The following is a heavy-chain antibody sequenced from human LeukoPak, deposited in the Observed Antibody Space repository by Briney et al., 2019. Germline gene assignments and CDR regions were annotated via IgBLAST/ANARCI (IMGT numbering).Heavy chain of an antibody. V-gene: IGHV4-31*03. CDR1: GGSISGGGYY. CDR2: IYYSGST. J-gene: IGHJ6*02. D-gene: IGHD6-19*01. CDR3: ASASSGPGSYYYYGMDV. Sequence: SETLFLTCTVSGGSISGGGYYWSWIRQHPGKGLEWIGYIYYSGSTYYNPSLKSRVTISVDTSKNQFSLKLSSVTAADTAVYYCASASSGPGSYYYYGMDVWGQGTTVTVSS.